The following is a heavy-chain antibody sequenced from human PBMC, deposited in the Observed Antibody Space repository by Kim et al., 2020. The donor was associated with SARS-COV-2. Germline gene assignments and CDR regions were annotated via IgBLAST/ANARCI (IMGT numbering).Heavy chain of an antibody. CDR1: GYTLTELS. CDR3: ATAQWPGMSDAFDI. Sequence: ASVKVSCKVSGYTLTELSMHWVRQAPGKGLEWMGGFDPEDGETIYAQKFQGRVTMTEDTSTDTAYMELSSLRSEDTAVYYCATAQWPGMSDAFDIWGQGTMVTVSS. D-gene: IGHD6-19*01. J-gene: IGHJ3*02. V-gene: IGHV1-24*01. CDR2: FDPEDGET.